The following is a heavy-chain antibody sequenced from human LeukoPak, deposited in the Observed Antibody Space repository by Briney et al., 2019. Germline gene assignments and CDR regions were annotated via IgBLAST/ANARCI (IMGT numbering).Heavy chain of an antibody. CDR3: ARDLVIAARRNWFDP. CDR1: GYTFTGYY. CDR2: INPNSGGT. V-gene: IGHV1-2*02. D-gene: IGHD6-6*01. J-gene: IGHJ5*02. Sequence: ASVKVSCKASGYTFTGYYMHWVRQAPGQGLEWTGWINPNSGGTNYAQKFQGRVTMTRDTSISTAYMELSRLRSDDTAVYYCARDLVIAARRNWFDPWGQGTLVTVSS.